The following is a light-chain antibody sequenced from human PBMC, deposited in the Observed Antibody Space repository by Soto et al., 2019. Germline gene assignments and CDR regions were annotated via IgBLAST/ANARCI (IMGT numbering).Light chain of an antibody. J-gene: IGKJ2*01. V-gene: IGKV1-17*01. CDR1: QGIRND. CDR3: QQYKTYPPT. CDR2: AAS. Sequence: DIQMTQSPSSLSASVGDRVTITCRASQGIRNDLGWFQQKPGKAPKRLMYAASSLQSGVPSRFSGSGSGTAFPLTISSLQPEDFATYYCQQYKTYPPTFGQGTKLEIK.